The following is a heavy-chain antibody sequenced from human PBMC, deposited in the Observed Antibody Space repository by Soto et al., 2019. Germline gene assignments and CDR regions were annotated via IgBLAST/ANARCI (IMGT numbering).Heavy chain of an antibody. D-gene: IGHD1-1*01. CDR3: TTVGSITTTGTPFDY. CDR2: IKSKSDGGTT. J-gene: IGHJ4*02. Sequence: GGSLRLSCAASGLTFSNTWMNWVRQAPGKGLEWVGRIKSKSDGGTTDYAAPVKGRFTISRDDSKTTLYLQMNSLKTEDTAVYYCTTVGSITTTGTPFDYWGQGTLVTVSS. V-gene: IGHV3-15*07. CDR1: GLTFSNTW.